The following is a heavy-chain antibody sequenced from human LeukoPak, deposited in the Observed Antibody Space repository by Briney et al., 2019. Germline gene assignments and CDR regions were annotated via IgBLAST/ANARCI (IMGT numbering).Heavy chain of an antibody. J-gene: IGHJ5*02. CDR1: GGSISSYY. D-gene: IGHD6-13*01. CDR3: ARVNSSSRRWFDP. Sequence: SETLSLTCTVSGGSISSYYWSWIRQPPGKGLEWIGYIYYSGSTYYNPSLKSRVTVSVDTSKNEFSLKLSSVTAADTAVYYCARVNSSSRRWFDPWGQGTLVTVSS. CDR2: IYYSGST. V-gene: IGHV4-59*12.